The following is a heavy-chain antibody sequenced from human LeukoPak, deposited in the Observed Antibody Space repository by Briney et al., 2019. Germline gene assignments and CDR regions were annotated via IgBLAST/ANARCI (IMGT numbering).Heavy chain of an antibody. D-gene: IGHD2-2*01. CDR3: AKDAVGYCSSTSCYDSYTSYFDH. J-gene: IGHJ4*02. V-gene: IGHV3-23*01. CDR2: ISGSGGST. Sequence: GGSLRLSCAASGFTFSSYAMSWVRQAPGKGLEWVSAISGSGGSTYYADSVKGRFTISRDNSKNTLYLQMNSLRAEDTAVYYCAKDAVGYCSSTSCYDSYTSYFDHWGQGTLVTVSS. CDR1: GFTFSSYA.